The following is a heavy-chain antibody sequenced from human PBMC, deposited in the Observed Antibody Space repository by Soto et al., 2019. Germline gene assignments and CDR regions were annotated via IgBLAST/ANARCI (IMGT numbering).Heavy chain of an antibody. Sequence: EVQLVESGGGLVQPGRSLRLSCSASGFTFDDYAMHWFRQAACEALECVSGISWHSGSIGYEDSVKGRFTISRDNAKNSLYLQMNSLRPEDTAVYYCAKDGATKGWPFDYCGQGTLVTVSS. CDR3: AKDGATKGWPFDY. CDR2: ISWHSGSI. D-gene: IGHD1-26*01. CDR1: GFTFDDYA. V-gene: IGHV3-9*01. J-gene: IGHJ4*02.